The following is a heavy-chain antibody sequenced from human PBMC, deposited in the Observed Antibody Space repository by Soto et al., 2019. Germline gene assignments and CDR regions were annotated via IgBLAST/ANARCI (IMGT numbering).Heavy chain of an antibody. CDR2: IKEDGSEK. CDR3: ARLLYNWNPYFDY. Sequence: QPGGSLRLSCAASGFTFRDYWMSWVRQAPGKGLEWVANIKEDGSEKYYVDSVKGRFTISRDNARNSLYLQMNSLRAEDTAVYYCARLLYNWNPYFDYWGQGTLVTVSS. CDR1: GFTFRDYW. J-gene: IGHJ4*02. V-gene: IGHV3-7*03. D-gene: IGHD1-20*01.